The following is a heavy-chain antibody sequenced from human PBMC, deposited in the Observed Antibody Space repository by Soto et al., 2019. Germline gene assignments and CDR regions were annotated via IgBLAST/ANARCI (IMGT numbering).Heavy chain of an antibody. J-gene: IGHJ6*02. D-gene: IGHD3-10*01. CDR3: ARDSRTWFGEPLLYYYGMDV. V-gene: IGHV4-38-2*02. CDR1: GYSISSGYY. CDR2: IYHSGST. Sequence: SETLSLTCAVSGYSISSGYYWGWIRQPPGKGLEWIGNIYHSGSTYYNPSLKSRVTISVDTSKNQFSLKLSSVTAADTAVYYCARDSRTWFGEPLLYYYGMDVWGQGTTVTVSS.